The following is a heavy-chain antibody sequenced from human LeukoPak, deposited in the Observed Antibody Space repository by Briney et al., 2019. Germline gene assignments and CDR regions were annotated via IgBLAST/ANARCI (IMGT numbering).Heavy chain of an antibody. CDR1: GFTFSAYA. J-gene: IGHJ4*02. CDR3: ARELGEALHYFDY. Sequence: SGGSLRLSCSASGFTFSAYAMHWVRQAPGKGLEYVSAISPNGGSTYYADSVKGRFTISRDNSKNTLYLQMNSLRAEDTALYYCARELGEALHYFDYWGRGSLVTVSS. V-gene: IGHV3-64*04. CDR2: ISPNGGST. D-gene: IGHD2-21*01.